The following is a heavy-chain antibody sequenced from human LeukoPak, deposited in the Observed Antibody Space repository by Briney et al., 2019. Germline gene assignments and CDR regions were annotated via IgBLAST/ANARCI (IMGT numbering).Heavy chain of an antibody. CDR3: ARWSTTPDTEAGDY. CDR2: IYSAGNI. D-gene: IGHD1/OR15-1a*01. CDR1: GFTVSSSY. V-gene: IGHV3-66*01. J-gene: IGHJ4*02. Sequence: GGSLRLSCAASGFTVSSSYMNWVRQAPGKGLEWVSSIYSAGNIYYADSAKGRFTISRDSSKNTVYLQMNSLRAEDTAVYFCARWSTTPDTEAGDYWGQGTLVTVSS.